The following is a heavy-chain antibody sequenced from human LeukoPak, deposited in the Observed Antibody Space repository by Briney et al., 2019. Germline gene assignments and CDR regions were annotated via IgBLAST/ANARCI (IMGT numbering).Heavy chain of an antibody. CDR2: IYYSGST. J-gene: IGHJ4*02. CDR1: GGSISSGGYY. Sequence: SETLSLTCTASGGSISSGGYYWSWIRQHPGKGLEWIGYIYYSGSTYYNPSLKSRVTISVDTSKNQFSLKLSSVTAADTAVYYCARVDNYYGSGRSQNWFDYWGQGTLVTVSS. CDR3: ARVDNYYGSGRSQNWFDY. D-gene: IGHD3-10*01. V-gene: IGHV4-31*03.